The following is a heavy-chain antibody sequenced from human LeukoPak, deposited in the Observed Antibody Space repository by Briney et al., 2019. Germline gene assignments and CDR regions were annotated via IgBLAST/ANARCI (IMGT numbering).Heavy chain of an antibody. V-gene: IGHV3-21*01. CDR1: GFTFSSYS. Sequence: GGSLRLSCAASGFTFSSYSMNWVRQAPGKGLEWVSSISSSSSYIYYADSVKGRFTISRDNAKNSLYLQMNSLRAEDTAVYYCARGRPLRYCGSGSRRDYYYMDVWGKGTTVTISS. D-gene: IGHD3-10*01. CDR3: ARGRPLRYCGSGSRRDYYYMDV. CDR2: ISSSSSYI. J-gene: IGHJ6*03.